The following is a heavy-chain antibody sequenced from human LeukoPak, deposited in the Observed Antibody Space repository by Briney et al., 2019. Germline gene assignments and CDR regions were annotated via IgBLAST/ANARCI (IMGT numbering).Heavy chain of an antibody. CDR1: GFTFSSYG. Sequence: GGSLRLSCAASGFTFSSYGMHWVRQAPGKGLEWVAVISYDGSNKYYADSVKGRFTISRDNSKNTLYLQMNSLRAEDTAVYYCAKSYYDFWSGYGTEFDYWGQGTLVTVSS. CDR2: ISYDGSNK. V-gene: IGHV3-30*18. CDR3: AKSYYDFWSGYGTEFDY. J-gene: IGHJ4*02. D-gene: IGHD3-3*01.